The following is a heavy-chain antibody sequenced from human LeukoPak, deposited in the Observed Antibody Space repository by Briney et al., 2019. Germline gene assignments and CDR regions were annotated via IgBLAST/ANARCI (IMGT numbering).Heavy chain of an antibody. D-gene: IGHD3-3*01. CDR1: GGSINNYY. Sequence: PSETLSLTCTVSGGSINNYYWSWIRQPPGKGLEWIAYIYETGHTGYNPSLKTRVTISLDTSKNQFSLKLNSVTAADTAVYYCARHAVNYDFWSGYYTGHGPYYFDYWGQGTLVTVSS. CDR3: ARHAVNYDFWSGYYTGHGPYYFDY. J-gene: IGHJ4*02. V-gene: IGHV4-59*08. CDR2: IYETGHT.